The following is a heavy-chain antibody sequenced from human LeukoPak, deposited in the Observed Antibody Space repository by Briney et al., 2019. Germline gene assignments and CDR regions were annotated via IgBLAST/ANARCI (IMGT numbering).Heavy chain of an antibody. CDR3: AKAVVAATVYYYYGMDV. CDR1: GCTFSSYA. D-gene: IGHD2-15*01. V-gene: IGHV3-23*01. CDR2: ISGSGGST. J-gene: IGHJ6*02. Sequence: GGSLRLSCAASGCTFSSYAMSWVRQAPGKGLEWGSVISGSGGSTYYADSVQGRFTISRDNSKNTLYLQMSSLRAEDTAVYYCAKAVVAATVYYYYGMDVWGQGTTVTVSS.